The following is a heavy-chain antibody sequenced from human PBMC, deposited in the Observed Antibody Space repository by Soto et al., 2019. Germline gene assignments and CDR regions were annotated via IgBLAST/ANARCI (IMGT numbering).Heavy chain of an antibody. CDR2: ISYDGSNK. D-gene: IGHD6-13*01. V-gene: IGHV3-30-3*01. Sequence: PGGSLRLSCAASGFSFSSYAMHWVRQAPGKGLEWVAVISYDGSNKYYGDSVKGRFTISRDTSKNTVHLQMNSLRTEDTAVYYCARAPPRGIEAPGTWGSGMDVWGQGTTVTVSS. CDR3: ARAPPRGIEAPGTWGSGMDV. CDR1: GFSFSSYA. J-gene: IGHJ6*02.